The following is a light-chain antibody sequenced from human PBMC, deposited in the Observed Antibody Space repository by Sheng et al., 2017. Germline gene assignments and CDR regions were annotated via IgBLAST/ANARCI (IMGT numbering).Light chain of an antibody. CDR3: QQYNDWPPIT. CDR1: QSVSNN. V-gene: IGKV3-15*01. CDR2: GAS. J-gene: IGKJ5*01. Sequence: EIVLTQSPATLSLSPGERATLSCRASQSVSNNLAWYQQKPGQAPRLLIYGASTRASGIPARFSGGGSGTEFNLTISSLQSEDFALYYCQQYNDWPPITFGQGTRLEIK.